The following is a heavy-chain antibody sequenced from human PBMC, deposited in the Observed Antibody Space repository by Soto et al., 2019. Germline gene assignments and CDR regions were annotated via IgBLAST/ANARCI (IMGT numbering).Heavy chain of an antibody. J-gene: IGHJ6*02. Sequence: QVQLVQSGAEVTKPGASVKVSCKASGYTFTSYDINWVRQATGQGVEWMGWMNSNSGNTGYAQKFQGRVTMPRSTSISTAYMELSSLRSEDPAVYYCAREKTSYGMDVWGQGTTVTVSS. CDR3: AREKTSYGMDV. CDR2: MNSNSGNT. V-gene: IGHV1-8*01. CDR1: GYTFTSYD.